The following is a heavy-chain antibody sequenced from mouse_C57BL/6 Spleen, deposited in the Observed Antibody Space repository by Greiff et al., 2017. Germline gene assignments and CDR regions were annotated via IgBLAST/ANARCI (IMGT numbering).Heavy chain of an antibody. CDR1: GYAFTNYL. Sequence: QVQLQQSGAELVRPGTSVKVSCKASGYAFTNYLIEWVKQRPGQGLEWIGVINPGSGGTNYNEKFKGKATLTADKSSSTAYMQLSSLTSEDSAVYYCASSSFEGFAYWGQGTLVTVSA. CDR2: INPGSGGT. V-gene: IGHV1-54*01. J-gene: IGHJ3*01. CDR3: ASSSFEGFAY.